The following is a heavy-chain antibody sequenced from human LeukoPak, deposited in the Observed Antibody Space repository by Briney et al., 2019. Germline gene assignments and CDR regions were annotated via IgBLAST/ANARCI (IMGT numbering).Heavy chain of an antibody. CDR3: ARYPDFYYAMDV. CDR2: VYSGGTT. Sequence: GGSLRLSCAASGFTFSSYAMHWVRQAPGKGLEWVSVVYSGGTTYYADSVKGRFTISRDISKNTLYLQMNSLRGEDTAIYYCARYPDFYYAMDVWGQGTTVTVSS. J-gene: IGHJ6*02. D-gene: IGHD3-16*02. V-gene: IGHV3-53*01. CDR1: GFTFSSYA.